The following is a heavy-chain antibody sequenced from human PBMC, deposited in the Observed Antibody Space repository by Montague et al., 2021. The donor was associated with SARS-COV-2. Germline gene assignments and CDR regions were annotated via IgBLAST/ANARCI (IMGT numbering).Heavy chain of an antibody. CDR1: GGSISSSSYD. CDR3: ARVGRQQLVRLSGMDV. D-gene: IGHD6-13*01. Sequence: SETLSLTCTVSGGSISSSSYDWGWIRQPPGKGLEWIGSIDYSGSTYYNPCLKSRVTISVDTSKNQFSLKLSSVTAADTAVYYCARVGRQQLVRLSGMDVWGQGTTVTVSS. J-gene: IGHJ6*02. V-gene: IGHV4-39*07. CDR2: IDYSGST.